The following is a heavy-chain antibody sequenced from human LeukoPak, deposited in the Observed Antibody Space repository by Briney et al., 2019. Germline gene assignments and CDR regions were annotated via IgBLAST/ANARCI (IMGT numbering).Heavy chain of an antibody. CDR2: INHSGST. CDR3: RIYSDYWYFDL. CDR1: GGSFSGYY. Sequence: SETLSLTCAVYGGSFSGYYWSWIRQPPGKGLEWIGEINHSGSTNYNPSLKSRVTISVDTSKNQFSLKLSSVTAADTAVYYCRIYSDYWYFDLWGRGTLVTVSS. J-gene: IGHJ2*01. V-gene: IGHV4-34*03. D-gene: IGHD3-10*02.